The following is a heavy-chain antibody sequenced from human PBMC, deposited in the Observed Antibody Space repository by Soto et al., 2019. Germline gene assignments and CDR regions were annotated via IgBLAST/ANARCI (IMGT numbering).Heavy chain of an antibody. CDR1: GGTFSSYA. J-gene: IGHJ4*02. V-gene: IGHV1-69*13. CDR2: IIPIFGTA. D-gene: IGHD2-21*02. CDR3: ATTKGGGDYLYYFDY. Sequence: ASVKVSCKASGGTFSSYAISWVRQAPGQGLEWMGGIIPIFGTANYAQKFQGRVTITADESTSTAYMELSSLRSEDTAVYYCATTKGGGDYLYYFDYWGQGTLVTVSS.